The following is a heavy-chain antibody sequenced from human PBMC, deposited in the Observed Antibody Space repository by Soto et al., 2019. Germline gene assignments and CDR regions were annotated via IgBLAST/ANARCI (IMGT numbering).Heavy chain of an antibody. Sequence: QVQLQETGPGLVKPSETLSLTCTVSGGTLSKYNWSWIRQAPGKGLEWIGYIYFTGHPNYNPSLKSRVRMSVDTHTNQVCLEINSVTAADTAIYYCSRAREGYAGDSFWFDPWGAGTLVIVSS. V-gene: IGHV4-59*01. J-gene: IGHJ5*02. D-gene: IGHD2-2*01. CDR3: SRAREGYAGDSFWFDP. CDR2: IYFTGHP. CDR1: GGTLSKYN.